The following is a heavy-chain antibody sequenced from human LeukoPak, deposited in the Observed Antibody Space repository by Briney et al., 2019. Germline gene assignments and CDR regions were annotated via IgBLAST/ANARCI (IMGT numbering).Heavy chain of an antibody. V-gene: IGHV4-59*05. Sequence: GSLRLSCTGSGFTFNNTWMTWVRQPPGKELEWIGRIYYSGSTYYNPSLTSRVTVSVDTYKNQFSLKLSSVTAADTAVYYCASYSSGNYDFAPYYYSYSMDVWGKGTTVTVSS. CDR2: IYYSGST. J-gene: IGHJ6*03. CDR3: ASYSSGNYDFAPYYYSYSMDV. CDR1: GFTFNNTWMT. D-gene: IGHD3-3*01.